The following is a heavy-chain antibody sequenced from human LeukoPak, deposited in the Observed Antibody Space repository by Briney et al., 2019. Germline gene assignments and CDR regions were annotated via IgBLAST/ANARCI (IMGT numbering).Heavy chain of an antibody. CDR3: ARASGWELLHPSDY. CDR1: GYTFTTYG. V-gene: IGHV1-18*01. Sequence: ASVKVSCKASGYTFTTYGISWVRQAPGQGLEWMGWISAYNGNTNYAQKLQGRVTMTTDTSTSTAYMELRSLRSDDTAVYYCARASGWELLHPSDYWGQGTLVTVSS. CDR2: ISAYNGNT. J-gene: IGHJ4*02. D-gene: IGHD1-26*01.